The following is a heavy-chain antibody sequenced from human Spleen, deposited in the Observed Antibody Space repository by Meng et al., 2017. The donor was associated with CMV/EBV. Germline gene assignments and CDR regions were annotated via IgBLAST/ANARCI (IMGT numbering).Heavy chain of an antibody. CDR1: GCTFSTYS. CDR2: IVSNNNYI. J-gene: IGHJ4*02. Sequence: GGGLVKRGGSLRLSCAASGCTFSTYSMNWVRQAPGKGLEWVSSIVSNNNYIYYADSVKGRFTISRDNAKNSLYLQMNSLSAEDTAVYYCARDYTSGFDSWGQGTLVTVSS. D-gene: IGHD6-19*01. CDR3: ARDYTSGFDS. V-gene: IGHV3-21*01.